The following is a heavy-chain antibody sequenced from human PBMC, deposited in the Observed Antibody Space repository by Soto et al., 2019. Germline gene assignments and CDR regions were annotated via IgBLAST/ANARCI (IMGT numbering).Heavy chain of an antibody. CDR2: IYPFDSDT. CDR3: ATVSTSPSRDLSFHYFSLDV. Sequence: GESLKISCNGSEYTFTNFWIGWVRQMPGKGLEWMGIIYPFDSDTRYDPSFQGQVTISADKSINTAYLQWSALKASDTAIYFCATVSTSPSRDLSFHYFSLDVWGRGTTFTVSS. J-gene: IGHJ6*02. D-gene: IGHD1-26*01. V-gene: IGHV5-51*01. CDR1: EYTFTNFW.